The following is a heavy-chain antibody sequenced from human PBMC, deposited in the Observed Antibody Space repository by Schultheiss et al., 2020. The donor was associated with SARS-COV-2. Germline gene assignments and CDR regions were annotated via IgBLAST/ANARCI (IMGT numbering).Heavy chain of an antibody. J-gene: IGHJ5*02. V-gene: IGHV3-11*04. CDR2: ISSSSSTI. CDR1: GFTFSDYY. Sequence: GESLKISCAASGFTFSDYYMSWIRQAPGKGLEWVSYISSSSSTIYYADSVKGRFTISRDNAKNSLYLQMNSLRDEDTAVYYCARDSEGWELLHWFDPWGQGTLVTVSS. D-gene: IGHD1-26*01. CDR3: ARDSEGWELLHWFDP.